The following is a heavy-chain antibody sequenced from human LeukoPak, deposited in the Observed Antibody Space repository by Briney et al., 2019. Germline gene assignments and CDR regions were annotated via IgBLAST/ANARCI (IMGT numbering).Heavy chain of an antibody. D-gene: IGHD2-21*02. CDR1: GFTFSSYG. V-gene: IGHV3-23*01. CDR2: ISGSGGST. J-gene: IGHJ4*02. Sequence: GGSLRLSCAASGFTFSSYGMSWVRQAPGKGLEWVSAISGSGGSTYYADSVKGRFTISRDNSKNTLYLQMNSLRAEDTAAYYCARAELLSLDYWGQGTLVTVSS. CDR3: ARAELLSLDY.